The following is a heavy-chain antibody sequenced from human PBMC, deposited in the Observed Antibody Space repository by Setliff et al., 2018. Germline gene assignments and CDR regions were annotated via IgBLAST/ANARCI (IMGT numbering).Heavy chain of an antibody. J-gene: IGHJ4*02. D-gene: IGHD3-3*01. CDR2: INHSGHT. CDR1: GGSISSGSYY. Sequence: PSETLSLTCTVSGGSISSGSYYWSWIRQPAGQGLEWIEEINHSGHTNYSPSLRSRVTMSVETSKKLLSLKLSSVTAADTAVYYCRFWSGYDKNDYWGQGTLVTVSS. V-gene: IGHV4-39*07. CDR3: RFWSGYDKNDY.